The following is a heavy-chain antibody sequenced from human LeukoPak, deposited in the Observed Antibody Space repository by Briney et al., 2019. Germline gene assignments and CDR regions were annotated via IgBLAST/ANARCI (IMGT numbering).Heavy chain of an antibody. V-gene: IGHV3-21*01. CDR3: AKAPTVTTGSWFDP. Sequence: GKGLEWVSSISTSSIYIYYADSVKGRFTISRDNSKNTLYLQMNSLRAEDTAVYYCAKAPTVTTGSWFDPWGQGTLVTVSS. J-gene: IGHJ5*02. D-gene: IGHD4-17*01. CDR2: ISTSSIYI.